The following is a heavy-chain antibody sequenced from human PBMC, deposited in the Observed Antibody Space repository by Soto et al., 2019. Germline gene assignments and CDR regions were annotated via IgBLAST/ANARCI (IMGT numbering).Heavy chain of an antibody. J-gene: IGHJ3*02. CDR1: GGTFSSYA. V-gene: IGHV1-69*13. CDR3: ARERRPLGATRDAFDI. CDR2: IIPIFGTA. D-gene: IGHD1-26*01. Sequence: SVKVSCKASGGTFSSYAISWVRQAPGQGLEWMGGIIPIFGTANYAQKFQGRVTITADESTSTAYMELSSLRSEDTAVYYCARERRPLGATRDAFDIWGQGTTVTVSS.